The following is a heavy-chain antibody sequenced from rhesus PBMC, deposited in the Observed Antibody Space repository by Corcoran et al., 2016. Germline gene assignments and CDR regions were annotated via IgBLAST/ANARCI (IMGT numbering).Heavy chain of an antibody. CDR1: GYSISRGYG. J-gene: IGHJ1*01. Sequence: QVQLQESGPGLVKPSETLSLTCAVPGYSISRGYGWGWTRQPPGKGLEWIGQIFGGTGTTYYNPSLKSRVTVSKDTSKNQFSLRLTSVTAADTAVYYCLSSGWSGFWGQGVLVTVSS. V-gene: IGHV4-127*01. D-gene: IGHD6S26*01. CDR3: LSSGWSGF. CDR2: IFGGTGTT.